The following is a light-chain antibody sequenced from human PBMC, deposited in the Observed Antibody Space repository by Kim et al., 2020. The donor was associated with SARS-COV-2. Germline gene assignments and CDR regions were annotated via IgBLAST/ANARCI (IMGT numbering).Light chain of an antibody. CDR3: YSPDCSGNHRV. V-gene: IGLV3-10*01. J-gene: IGLJ3*02. Sequence: SVAQTHRTTCSGDALQKKYAYSYQQQPGPAPALVMYNYRKRNSRIPDRYSGSSSGTMATSTISGAQVEDEAEYYCYSPDCSGNHRVFGGGTQLTVL. CDR2: NYR. CDR1: ALQKKY.